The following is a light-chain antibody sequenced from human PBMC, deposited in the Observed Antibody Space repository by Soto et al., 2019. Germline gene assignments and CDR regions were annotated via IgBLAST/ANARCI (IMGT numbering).Light chain of an antibody. CDR2: DVS. Sequence: QSALTQPRSVSGSPGQSVTISCTGTSSDVGGYNYVSWYQQHPGKAPKLMIYDVSKRPSGVPDRFSDYKSGNTASLTISGLQAEDEADYYCCSSAGTYTSVFGGGTKLTVL. V-gene: IGLV2-11*01. CDR1: SSDVGGYNY. CDR3: CSSAGTYTSV. J-gene: IGLJ3*02.